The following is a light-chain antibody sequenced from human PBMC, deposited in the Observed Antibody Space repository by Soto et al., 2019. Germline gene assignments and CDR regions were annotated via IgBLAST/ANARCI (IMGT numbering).Light chain of an antibody. CDR1: QSVSSSY. V-gene: IGKV3-20*01. Sequence: EIVLKQSPGTLSLSPVEIATISCRASQSVSSSYLAWYQQKPGQAPRILIYGESSRATGIPVRLSGSGSGTELNLTISRLQSEDFAVYYCQKYNNWPLTCGQGTRLEIK. CDR3: QKYNNWPLT. J-gene: IGKJ5*01. CDR2: GES.